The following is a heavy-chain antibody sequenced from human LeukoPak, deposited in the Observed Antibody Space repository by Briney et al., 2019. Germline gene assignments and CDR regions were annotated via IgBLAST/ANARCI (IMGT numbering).Heavy chain of an antibody. CDR2: IYSGGST. J-gene: IGHJ4*02. V-gene: IGHV3-66*01. CDR3: AKVGGRQQLVRSYYFDY. D-gene: IGHD6-13*01. Sequence: GGSLRLSCAASGFTVSNNYMTWVRQAPGKGLEWVSLIYSGGSTYYADSVKGRFTISRDNSKNTVYLQMNSLRAEDTAVYYCAKVGGRQQLVRSYYFDYWGQGTLVTVSS. CDR1: GFTVSNNY.